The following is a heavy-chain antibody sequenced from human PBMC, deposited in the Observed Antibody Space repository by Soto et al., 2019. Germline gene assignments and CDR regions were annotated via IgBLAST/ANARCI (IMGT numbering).Heavy chain of an antibody. V-gene: IGHV4-30-4*01. Sequence: PSETLSLTCIVSGDSINSGDYYWSWIRQPPGKGLEWIGNIHFSGRTYYSPSLKSRVTMLTDTSKNQFSLRLTYVTSADTAVYYCARDKQGFSYGYGSQYFYYHGLDVWGQGTTVTVSS. CDR1: GDSINSGDYY. J-gene: IGHJ6*02. CDR2: IHFSGRT. D-gene: IGHD5-18*01. CDR3: ARDKQGFSYGYGSQYFYYHGLDV.